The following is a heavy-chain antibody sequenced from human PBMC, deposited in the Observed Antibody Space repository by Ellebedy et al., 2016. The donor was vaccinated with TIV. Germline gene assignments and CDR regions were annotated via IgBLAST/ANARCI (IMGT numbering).Heavy chain of an antibody. CDR3: VRGDSTVGYNWLDT. J-gene: IGHJ5*02. D-gene: IGHD1-1*01. CDR1: GFTFSTYS. Sequence: GESLKISCVGSGFTFSTYSMNWVRQAPGKGLEWVSYICSSSSTIYYADSVKGRFTISRDNAKSSLFLQMKSLRDDDSGVYYCVRGDSTVGYNWLDTWGQGTLVTVSS. CDR2: ICSSSSTI. V-gene: IGHV3-48*02.